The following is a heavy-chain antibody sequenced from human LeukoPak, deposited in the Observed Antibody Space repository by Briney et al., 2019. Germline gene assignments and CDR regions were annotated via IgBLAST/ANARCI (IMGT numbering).Heavy chain of an antibody. J-gene: IGHJ6*02. CDR2: INPSGGST. V-gene: IGHV1-46*01. CDR3: AREVRGAAAHYYGMDV. CDR1: GYTFTSYY. D-gene: IGHD3-10*01. Sequence: GASVKVSCKASGYTFTSYYVHWVRQAPGQGLEWMGIINPSGGSTSYAQKFQGRVTMTRDTSTSTVYMELSSLRSEDTAVYYCAREVRGAAAHYYGMDVWGQGTTVTVSS.